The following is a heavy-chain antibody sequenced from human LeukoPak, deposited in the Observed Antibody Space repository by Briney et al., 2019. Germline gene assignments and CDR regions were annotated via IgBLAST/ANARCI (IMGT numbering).Heavy chain of an antibody. V-gene: IGHV3-21*01. CDR2: ISSSSNYI. CDR3: AKDRSGTTGTNFDY. D-gene: IGHD1-1*01. J-gene: IGHJ4*02. CDR1: GFTFSSYS. Sequence: KPGGSLRLSCAASGFTFSSYSMNWVRQAPGKGLEWVSSISSSSNYIYYADSVKGRFTISRDNAKNSLYLQMNSLRAEDTAVYYCAKDRSGTTGTNFDYWGQGTLVTVSS.